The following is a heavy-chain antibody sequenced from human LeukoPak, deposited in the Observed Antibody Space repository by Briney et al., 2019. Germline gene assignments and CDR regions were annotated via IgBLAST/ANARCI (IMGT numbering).Heavy chain of an antibody. CDR3: ARHAGGIAAAGTRPFDY. J-gene: IGHJ4*02. D-gene: IGHD6-13*01. V-gene: IGHV4-39*01. CDR2: ICYSGST. CDR1: GASFSSSTYY. Sequence: KPSETLSLTCTVSGASFSSSTYYWGWIRQPPGKGLEWIGSICYSGSTYYSPSLKSRVTMSVDTSKNQFSLKLSSVTAADTAVYYCARHAGGIAAAGTRPFDYWGQGTLVTVSS.